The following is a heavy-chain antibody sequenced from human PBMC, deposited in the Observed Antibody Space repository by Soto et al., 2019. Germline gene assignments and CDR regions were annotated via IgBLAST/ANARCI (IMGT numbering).Heavy chain of an antibody. Sequence: PGGSLRLSCAASGFTFSSYAMHWVRQAPGKGLEWVAVISYDGSNKYYADSVKGRFTISRDNSKNTLYLQMNSLRAEDTAVYYCAKGPLDYGDPYNWFDPWGQGTLVTVSS. V-gene: IGHV3-30-3*01. D-gene: IGHD4-17*01. CDR3: AKGPLDYGDPYNWFDP. CDR1: GFTFSSYA. J-gene: IGHJ5*02. CDR2: ISYDGSNK.